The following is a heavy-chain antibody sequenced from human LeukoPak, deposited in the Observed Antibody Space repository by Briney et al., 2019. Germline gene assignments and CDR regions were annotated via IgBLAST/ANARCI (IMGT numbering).Heavy chain of an antibody. V-gene: IGHV1-18*01. D-gene: IGHD4-17*01. CDR1: GYTFTSYG. CDR2: ISAYNGNT. CDR3: ATPSYGDYLRYAFDI. Sequence: ASVKVSCKASGYTFTSYGISWVRQAPGRGLEWMGWISAYNGNTNYAQKLQGRVTMTTDTSTSTAYMELRSLRSDDTAVYYCATPSYGDYLRYAFDIWGQGTMVTVSS. J-gene: IGHJ3*02.